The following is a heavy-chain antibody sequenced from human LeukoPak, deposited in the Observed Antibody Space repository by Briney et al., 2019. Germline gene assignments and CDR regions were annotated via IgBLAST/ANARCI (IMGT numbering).Heavy chain of an antibody. V-gene: IGHV4-59*12. Sequence: PSETLSLTCTVSGGSISSYYWSWIRQPPGKGLEWIGYTYYSGSTNYNPTLKSRVTISVDTSKNQFSLKLSSVTAADTAVYYCATYGSGSYPAFDYWGQGTLVTVSS. J-gene: IGHJ4*02. CDR2: TYYSGST. CDR3: ATYGSGSYPAFDY. D-gene: IGHD3-10*01. CDR1: GGSISSYY.